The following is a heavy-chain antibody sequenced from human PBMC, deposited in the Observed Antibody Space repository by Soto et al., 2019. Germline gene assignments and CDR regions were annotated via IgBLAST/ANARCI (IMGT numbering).Heavy chain of an antibody. J-gene: IGHJ6*02. CDR3: ARDHYYVSGTLYDYGMDV. CDR2: ISTYNDNT. Sequence: QVQLVQSGAEVKKPGASVKVSCKASGYTFTSYSISWVRQAPGQGLEWMGWISTYNDNTNYVQNLQGRVTMTTDTCTSTAYMELRSLGSDDTAVYYCARDHYYVSGTLYDYGMDVWGQGTTVTVSS. V-gene: IGHV1-18*01. D-gene: IGHD3-10*01. CDR1: GYTFTSYS.